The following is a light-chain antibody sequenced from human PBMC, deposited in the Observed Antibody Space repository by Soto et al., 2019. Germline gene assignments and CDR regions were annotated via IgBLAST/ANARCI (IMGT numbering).Light chain of an antibody. CDR2: GSS. CDR3: QQYSDWWT. V-gene: IGKV3-15*01. Sequence: EIVMTQSPATLSVSPGERATLSCRASQSVSNNLAWYQQKTGQAPRLLIYGSSTRASGTPARFSGSGSVTESTLTISSLQSEDFAVYYCQQYSDWWTFGQGTKVENK. J-gene: IGKJ1*01. CDR1: QSVSNN.